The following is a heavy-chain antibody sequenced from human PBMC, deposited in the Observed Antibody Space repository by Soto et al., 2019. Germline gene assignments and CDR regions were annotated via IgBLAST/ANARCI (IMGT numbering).Heavy chain of an antibody. CDR1: GYSFTCYW. V-gene: IGHV5-10-1*01. D-gene: IGHD2-21*02. CDR2: IDPSDSYT. J-gene: IGHJ6*02. CDR3: ARQITVVTPGGMDV. Sequence: GESLKISCKGSGYSFTCYWISWVRQMPGKGLEWMGRIDPSDSYTNYSPSFQGHVTISADKSICTAYLQWSSLKASDTAMYYCARQITVVTPGGMDVWGQGTTVTVSS.